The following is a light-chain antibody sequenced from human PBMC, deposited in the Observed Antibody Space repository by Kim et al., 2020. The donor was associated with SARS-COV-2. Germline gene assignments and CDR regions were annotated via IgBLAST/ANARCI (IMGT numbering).Light chain of an antibody. CDR2: SNN. Sequence: QSVLTQPPSASGTPGQRVTISCSGSSSNIGSNTVNWYQQLPGTAPKLLIYSNNQRPSGVPDRFSGSKSGTSASLAISGLQSEDGADYYCAAWDDILNGWVFGGGTQLTVL. V-gene: IGLV1-44*01. J-gene: IGLJ3*02. CDR1: SSNIGSNT. CDR3: AAWDDILNGWV.